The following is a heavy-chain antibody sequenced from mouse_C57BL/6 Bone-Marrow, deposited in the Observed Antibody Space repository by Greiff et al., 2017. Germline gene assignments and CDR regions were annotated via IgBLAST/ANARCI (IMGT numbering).Heavy chain of an antibody. CDR3: ARFHYYSSSWYFDV. D-gene: IGHD1-1*01. V-gene: IGHV1-64*01. CDR1: GYTFTSYW. Sequence: QVQLQQPGAELVKPGASVKLSCKASGYTFTSYWMHWVKQRPGQGLEWIGMIHPNSGSTNYNEKFKSKATLTVDKSSSTAYMQLSSLTSEDSAVYYCARFHYYSSSWYFDVWGTGTTVTVSS. J-gene: IGHJ1*03. CDR2: IHPNSGST.